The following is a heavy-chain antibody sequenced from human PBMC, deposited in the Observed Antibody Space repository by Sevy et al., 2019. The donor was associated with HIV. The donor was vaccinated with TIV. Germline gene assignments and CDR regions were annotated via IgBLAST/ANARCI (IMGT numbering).Heavy chain of an antibody. J-gene: IGHJ4*02. CDR3: ARDRGEILRSAFKY. V-gene: IGHV3-30*07. Sequence: DSVKGRFTISRDNSKNTLYLQMNSLRADDTAIYYCARDRGEILRSAFKYWGQGTLVTVSS. D-gene: IGHD3-10*01.